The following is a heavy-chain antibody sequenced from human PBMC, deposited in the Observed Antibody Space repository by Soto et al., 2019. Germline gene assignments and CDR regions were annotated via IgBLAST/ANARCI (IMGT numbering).Heavy chain of an antibody. Sequence: SVTLSLTRTLSGVSLSSSVVCSNRSFWSWFRQSPGNGLERIGYVSYHESTDDNPPLKSRVTISKDTSKKQFSLKLTSVTAADTAVYFCARGLSGTDNWNYRLDSWGQGTPVTVSS. J-gene: IGHJ4*02. D-gene: IGHD1-7*01. CDR1: GVSLSSSVVCSNRSF. V-gene: IGHV4-61*01. CDR3: ARGLSGTDNWNYRLDS. CDR2: VSYHEST.